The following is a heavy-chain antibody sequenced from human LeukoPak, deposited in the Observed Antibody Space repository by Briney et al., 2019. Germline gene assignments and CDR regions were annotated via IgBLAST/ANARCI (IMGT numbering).Heavy chain of an antibody. Sequence: GGSLRLSCAASGFTFSSYAMSWVRQAPGKGLEWVSAISGSGGSTYYADSVKGRFTISRDNSKNTLYLQMNSLRAEDTAVYYCAKVGSIVGARGDYFDYWGQGTLVTVSS. CDR3: AKVGSIVGARGDYFDY. D-gene: IGHD1-26*01. CDR1: GFTFSSYA. V-gene: IGHV3-23*01. J-gene: IGHJ4*02. CDR2: ISGSGGST.